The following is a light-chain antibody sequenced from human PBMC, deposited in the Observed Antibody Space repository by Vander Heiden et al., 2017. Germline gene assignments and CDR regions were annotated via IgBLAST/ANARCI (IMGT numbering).Light chain of an antibody. Sequence: EVVLTQSPATLSLSPGERATLSCRASQSVNTYLAWYQQKPGQAPRLLIYDASNSASGTPARLSGSRSGTDFTLTIRSLEPAHFAVYYCLRRYDWGRSFRHGTKLGMK. J-gene: IGKJ3*01. CDR1: QSVNTY. V-gene: IGKV3-11*01. CDR3: LRRYDWGRS. CDR2: DAS.